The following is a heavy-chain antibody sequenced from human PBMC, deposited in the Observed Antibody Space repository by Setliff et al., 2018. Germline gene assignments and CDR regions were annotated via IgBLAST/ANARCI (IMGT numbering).Heavy chain of an antibody. J-gene: IGHJ6*02. V-gene: IGHV2-5*08. CDR1: GGSFDTYY. CDR3: ARLSWDGLRYYGLDV. Sequence: KPSETLSLTCNVYGGSFDTYYWSWIRQPPGKALEWLALIYWDDDKRYSPSLKTRLTITKDTSKNQVVLTMSNVDPVDTATYYCARLSWDGLRYYGLDVWGQGATVTVSS. CDR2: IYWDDDK. D-gene: IGHD3-10*01.